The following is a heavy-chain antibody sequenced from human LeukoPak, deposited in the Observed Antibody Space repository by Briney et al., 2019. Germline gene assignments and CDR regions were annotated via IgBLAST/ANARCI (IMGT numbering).Heavy chain of an antibody. Sequence: PSETLSLTCTVSGGSISSYYWSWIRQPPGKGLECIGYIYYSGSTNYNPSLKSRVTISVDTSKNQFSLKLSSVTAADTAVYYCARAAHDAFDIWGQGTMVTVSS. V-gene: IGHV4-59*01. CDR3: ARAAHDAFDI. CDR2: IYYSGST. J-gene: IGHJ3*02. CDR1: GGSISSYY.